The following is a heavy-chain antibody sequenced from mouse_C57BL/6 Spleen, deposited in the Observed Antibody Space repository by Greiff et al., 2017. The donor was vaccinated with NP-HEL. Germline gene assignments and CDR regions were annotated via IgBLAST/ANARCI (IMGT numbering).Heavy chain of an antibody. V-gene: IGHV2-9-1*01. CDR3: ARGNYDYDEDWFAY. D-gene: IGHD2-4*01. J-gene: IGHJ3*01. Sequence: VQLQQSGPGLVAPSQSLSITCTVSGFSLTSYAISWVRQPPGKGLEWLGVIWTGGGTNYNSALKSRLSISKDNSKSQVFLKMNSLQTDDTARYYCARGNYDYDEDWFAYWSQGTLVTVSA. CDR2: IWTGGGT. CDR1: GFSLTSYA.